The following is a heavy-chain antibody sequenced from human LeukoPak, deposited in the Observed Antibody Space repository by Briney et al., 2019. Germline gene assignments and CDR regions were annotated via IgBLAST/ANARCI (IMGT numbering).Heavy chain of an antibody. CDR2: IIPIFGTA. Sequence: SVKVSCKASGYTFTGYYMHWVRQAPGQGLEWMGGIIPIFGTANYAQKFQGRVTITTDESTSTAYMELSSLRSEDTAVYYCARDSCSSTSCPMGWFDPWGQGTLFTVSS. J-gene: IGHJ5*02. CDR3: ARDSCSSTSCPMGWFDP. V-gene: IGHV1-69*05. CDR1: GYTFTGYY. D-gene: IGHD2-2*01.